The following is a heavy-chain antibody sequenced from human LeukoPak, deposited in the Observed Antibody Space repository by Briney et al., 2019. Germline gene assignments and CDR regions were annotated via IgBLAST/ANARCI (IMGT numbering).Heavy chain of an antibody. Sequence: GGSLRLSCEASGFTFSNYAMSWVRQAPGKGLEWVSVISASGGSTYYADSVKGRFTISRDNSKNTLYLQMNSLRAEDTAVYYCAKDLGYGSGSYYNGYYYGMDVWGQGTTVTVSS. D-gene: IGHD3-10*01. CDR1: GFTFSNYA. CDR2: ISASGGST. CDR3: AKDLGYGSGSYYNGYYYGMDV. J-gene: IGHJ6*02. V-gene: IGHV3-23*01.